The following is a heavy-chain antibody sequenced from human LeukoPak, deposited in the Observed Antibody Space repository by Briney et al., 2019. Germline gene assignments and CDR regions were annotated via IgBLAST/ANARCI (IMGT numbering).Heavy chain of an antibody. CDR1: GYSFTSYC. J-gene: IGHJ4*02. CDR3: ARLRDGFNAN. D-gene: IGHD5-24*01. Sequence: KPGESLKISCKGSGYSFTSYCIGWLRQMPEKGLEWMGIIYPSDSDSRYSPSSQGQFTSSEDKSISTAYLQWSGLKASDTAMYYCARLRDGFNANWGQGTLVTVSS. V-gene: IGHV5-51*03. CDR2: IYPSDSDS.